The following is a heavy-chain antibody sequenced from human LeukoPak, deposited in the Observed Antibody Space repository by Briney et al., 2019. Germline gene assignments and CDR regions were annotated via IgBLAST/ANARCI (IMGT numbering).Heavy chain of an antibody. J-gene: IGHJ4*02. V-gene: IGHV4-30-2*01. D-gene: IGHD3-22*01. Sequence: SQTLSLTCTVSGGSISSGGYYWSWIRQPPGKGLEWIGEINHSGSTNYNPSLKSRVTISVDTSKNQFSLKLSSVTAADTAVYYCARGGGARVVVSADYWGQGTLVTVSS. CDR1: GGSISSGGYY. CDR3: ARGGGARVVVSADY. CDR2: INHSGST.